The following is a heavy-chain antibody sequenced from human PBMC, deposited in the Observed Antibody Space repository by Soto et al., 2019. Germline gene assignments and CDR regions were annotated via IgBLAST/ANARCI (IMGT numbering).Heavy chain of an antibody. D-gene: IGHD3-3*01. CDR1: GFTFSNAW. V-gene: IGHV3-15*07. J-gene: IGHJ3*02. Sequence: PGGSLRLSCAASGFTFSNAWMNRVRQAPGKGLEWVGRIKSKTDGGTTDYAAPVKGRFTISRDDSKNTLYLQMNSLKTEDTAVYYCTTDLKGVLRFLEHPDAFDIWGQGTMVTVSS. CDR2: IKSKTDGGTT. CDR3: TTDLKGVLRFLEHPDAFDI.